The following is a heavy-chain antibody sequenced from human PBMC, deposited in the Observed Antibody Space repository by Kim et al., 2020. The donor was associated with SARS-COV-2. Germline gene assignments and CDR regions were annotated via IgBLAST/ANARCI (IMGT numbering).Heavy chain of an antibody. D-gene: IGHD1-26*01. CDR1: GFIVSSNH. CDR2: IYACGRT. Sequence: GGSLRLSCAASGFIVSSNHMTWVRQAPGKGLDLVSIIYACGRTFYADSVQGLFTFSRDSSKNTLYLQMNSLSADDTAVYYCARDGTYRLENWGQGTLITVSS. J-gene: IGHJ4*02. CDR3: ARDGTYRLEN. V-gene: IGHV3-53*01.